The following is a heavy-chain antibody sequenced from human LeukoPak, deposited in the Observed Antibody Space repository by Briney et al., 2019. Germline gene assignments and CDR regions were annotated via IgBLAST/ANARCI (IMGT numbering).Heavy chain of an antibody. J-gene: IGHJ3*02. D-gene: IGHD3-9*01. CDR3: ARDPSYYDILTGYYPDAFDI. CDR2: INHSGST. V-gene: IGHV4-34*01. Sequence: SETLSLTCAVYGGSFSGYYWSWIRQPPGKGLEWIGEINHSGSTNYNPSLKSRVTISVDTSKNQFSLKLSSVTAADTAVYYCARDPSYYDILTGYYPDAFDIWGQGTMVTVSS. CDR1: GGSFSGYY.